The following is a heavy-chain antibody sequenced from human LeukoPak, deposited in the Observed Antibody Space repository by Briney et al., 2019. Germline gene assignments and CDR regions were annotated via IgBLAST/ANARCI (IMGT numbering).Heavy chain of an antibody. J-gene: IGHJ4*02. Sequence: GGSLRLSCAASGFTFSSYGMHWVRQAQGKGLEWVAVISYDGSNKYYADSVKGRFTISRDNSKNTLYLQMNSLRAEDTAVYYCAKYTPVLDYWGQGTLVTVSS. CDR2: ISYDGSNK. CDR3: AKYTPVLDY. V-gene: IGHV3-30*18. D-gene: IGHD2-2*02. CDR1: GFTFSSYG.